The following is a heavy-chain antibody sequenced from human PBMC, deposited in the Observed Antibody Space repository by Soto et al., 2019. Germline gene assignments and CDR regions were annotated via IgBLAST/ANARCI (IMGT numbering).Heavy chain of an antibody. CDR2: IYYSGST. CDR1: GDSISSSSYD. J-gene: IGHJ6*02. CDR3: ARPKSNYYYGMDV. D-gene: IGHD6-6*01. Sequence: PETLSLTCTVSGDSISSSSYDWGWIRQPPGKGLEWIGSIYYSGSTYYNPSLKSRVTISVDTSKNQFSLKLSSVTAADTAVYYCARPKSNYYYGMDVWGQGTTVTVSS. V-gene: IGHV4-39*01.